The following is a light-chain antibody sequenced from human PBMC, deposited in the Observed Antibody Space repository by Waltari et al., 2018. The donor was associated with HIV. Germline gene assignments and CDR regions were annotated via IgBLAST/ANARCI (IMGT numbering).Light chain of an antibody. CDR1: RLSARY. CDR3: QAGYTRTA. Sequence: SYEMTQPPSVSVSPGPTAIITCSGHRLSARYVCWYQHRPGLSPLLVIYEDNKRPSGIPERFSGSTSGDTATLTISGTQPIDEADYYCQAGYTRTAFGGGTKLTVL. V-gene: IGLV3-1*01. CDR2: EDN. J-gene: IGLJ2*01.